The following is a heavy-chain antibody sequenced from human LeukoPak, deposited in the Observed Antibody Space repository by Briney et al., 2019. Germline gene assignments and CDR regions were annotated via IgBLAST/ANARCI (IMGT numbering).Heavy chain of an antibody. J-gene: IGHJ4*02. CDR2: IKQDGSEK. CDR3: ATLERGYAVAVDY. D-gene: IGHD6-19*01. CDR1: GFTFSSYW. Sequence: GGSLRLSCAASGFTFSSYWMSWVRQAPGKGLEWVANIKQDGSEKYYVDSVKGRFTISRDNAKNSLYLQMNSLRAEDTAVYYCATLERGYAVAVDYWGQGTLVTVSS. V-gene: IGHV3-7*01.